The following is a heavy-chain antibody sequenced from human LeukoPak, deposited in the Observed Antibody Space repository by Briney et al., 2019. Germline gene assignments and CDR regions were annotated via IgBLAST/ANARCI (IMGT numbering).Heavy chain of an antibody. V-gene: IGHV4-34*01. CDR1: GGSFSGYY. D-gene: IGHD4-17*01. CDR2: INHSGST. J-gene: IGHJ4*02. Sequence: PSETLSLTWAVYGGSFSGYYWSWIRQPPGKGLEWIGEINHSGSTNYNPSLKSRFTISVDTSKNQFSLKLSSVTAADTAVYYCARVAYGDFDYCGQGTLVTVSS. CDR3: ARVAYGDFDY.